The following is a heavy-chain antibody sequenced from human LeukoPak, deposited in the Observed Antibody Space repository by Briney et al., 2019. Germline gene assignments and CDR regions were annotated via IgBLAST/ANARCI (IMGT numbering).Heavy chain of an antibody. J-gene: IGHJ4*02. CDR2: ISGGGGNT. V-gene: IGHV3-23*01. Sequence: VGCLRLSCAASGLTFSVDAMSWVREAPGKRLEWVSGISGGGGNTSYADSVKGRFTISRDNSKNTLYLQMNSLRADDTAAYYCAKLLNDYGDYYFASWGQGTLVTVSS. CDR3: AKLLNDYGDYYFAS. D-gene: IGHD4-17*01. CDR1: GLTFSVDA.